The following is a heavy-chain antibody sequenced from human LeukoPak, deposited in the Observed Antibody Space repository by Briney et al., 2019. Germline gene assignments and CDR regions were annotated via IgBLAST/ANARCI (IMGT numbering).Heavy chain of an antibody. CDR2: VSHSGNT. V-gene: IGHV4-59*02. CDR1: GGSVSTYY. J-gene: IGHJ4*02. CDR3: ARAGSGWSFVY. D-gene: IGHD6-19*01. Sequence: SETLSLTCTVSGGSVSTYYWSWIRQPPGKELEWIGYVSHSGNTNCNPSLKSRVTMSLDTSKNHFSLRLTSVNAADTAVYYCARAGSGWSFVYWGQGSLVTVSS.